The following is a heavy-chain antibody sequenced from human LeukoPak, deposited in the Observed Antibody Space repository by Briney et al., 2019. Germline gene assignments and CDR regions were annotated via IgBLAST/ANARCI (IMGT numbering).Heavy chain of an antibody. D-gene: IGHD5-12*01. CDR2: IKSSGSS. J-gene: IGHJ5*02. CDR1: GGSVSSYY. CDR3: ARDGTVATNWFDP. Sequence: SETLSLTCTVSGGSVSSYYWSWIRQPPGKGLEWIGYIKSSGSSNYNPALKSRVNISMDTSKNQFSLRLNSVTAADTAVYYCARDGTVATNWFDPWGQGTLVTVSS. V-gene: IGHV4-59*02.